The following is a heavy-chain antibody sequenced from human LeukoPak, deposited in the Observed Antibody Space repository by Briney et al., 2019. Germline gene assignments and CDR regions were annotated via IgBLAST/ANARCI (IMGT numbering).Heavy chain of an antibody. D-gene: IGHD2-21*02. CDR1: GGSINGYS. CDR2: MYYSGST. V-gene: IGHV4-59*01. CDR3: ARAGQCGGDCYSLDY. Sequence: PSETLSLTCTVSGGSINGYSWTWIRQPLGKGLEWIGYMYYSGSTNYNPSLKSRVTISVDTSKNQFSLKLRSVTAADTAVYYCARAGQCGGDCYSLDYWGQGTLVTVSS. J-gene: IGHJ4*02.